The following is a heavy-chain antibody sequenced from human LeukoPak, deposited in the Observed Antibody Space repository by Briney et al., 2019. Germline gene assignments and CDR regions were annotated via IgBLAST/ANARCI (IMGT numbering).Heavy chain of an antibody. CDR2: IWYDGSNK. CDR3: AKDLRQWLVYYYMDV. CDR1: GFTFSSYG. Sequence: PGRSLRLSCAASGFTFSSYGMHWVRQAPGKRLEWVAVIWYDGSNKYYADSVKGRFTISRDNSKNTLYLQMNSLRAEDTAVYYCAKDLRQWLVYYYMDVWGKGTTVTVSS. D-gene: IGHD6-19*01. J-gene: IGHJ6*03. V-gene: IGHV3-33*06.